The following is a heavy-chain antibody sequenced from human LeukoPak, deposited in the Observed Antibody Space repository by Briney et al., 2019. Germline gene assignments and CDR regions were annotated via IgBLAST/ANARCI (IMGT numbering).Heavy chain of an antibody. Sequence: GGSLRLSCAASGFTFSSYAMSWVRRAPGKGLEWVSAISGNGGSTYYADSVKGRFTISRDNSKNTLYLQMNSLRAEDTAVYYCAKDFFGAPYPFDYWGQGTLVTVSS. D-gene: IGHD3-3*01. CDR3: AKDFFGAPYPFDY. J-gene: IGHJ4*02. CDR2: ISGNGGST. V-gene: IGHV3-23*01. CDR1: GFTFSSYA.